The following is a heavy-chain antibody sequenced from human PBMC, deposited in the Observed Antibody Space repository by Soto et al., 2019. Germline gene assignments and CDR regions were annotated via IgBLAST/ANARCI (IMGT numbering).Heavy chain of an antibody. D-gene: IGHD3-10*01. J-gene: IGHJ4*02. CDR1: GYTFTSYY. CDR2: INPSGGST. CDR3: ARDMVTMVRGPPPGGTQGN. Sequence: GASVKVSCKASGYTFTSYYMHWVREAPGQGLEWMGIINPSGGSTSYAQKFQGRVTMTRDTSTSTVYMELRSLRSEDTAEYYCARDMVTMVRGPPPGGTQGNWGQGTLVTVSS. V-gene: IGHV1-46*01.